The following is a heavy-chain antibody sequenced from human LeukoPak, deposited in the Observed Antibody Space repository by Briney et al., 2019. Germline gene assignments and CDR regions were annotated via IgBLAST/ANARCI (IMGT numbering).Heavy chain of an antibody. CDR3: ARDHVVDGLVFDY. J-gene: IGHJ4*02. V-gene: IGHV3-7*01. CDR1: GFTFSSHW. Sequence: GGSLRLSCAASGFTFSSHWMSWVRQAPGKGLEWVANINQDGSEKYYVNSVKGRFTISRDNAKNSLYLQMNSLRAEDTAVYYCARDHVVDGLVFDYWGQGALVTVSS. D-gene: IGHD2-15*01. CDR2: INQDGSEK.